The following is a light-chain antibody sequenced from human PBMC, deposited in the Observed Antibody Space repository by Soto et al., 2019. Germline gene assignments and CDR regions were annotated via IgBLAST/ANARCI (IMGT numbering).Light chain of an antibody. CDR1: QSVTTR. J-gene: IGKJ5*01. V-gene: IGKV3-20*01. CDR3: QQYGGSPIT. CDR2: GAS. Sequence: IGLTQSPGTLSLSPGERVTLSCRASQSVTTRLAWYQHKPGQAPTLLMSGASNRASGVPVRFSGSGSGTDFTLTITRLEPEDFALYYCQQYGGSPITFGLRTRLEIK.